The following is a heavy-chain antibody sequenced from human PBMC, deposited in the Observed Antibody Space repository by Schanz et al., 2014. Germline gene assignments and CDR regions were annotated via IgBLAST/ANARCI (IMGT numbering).Heavy chain of an antibody. Sequence: EVQLLESGGGLVQPGGSLRLSCAASGFTLSNYAMSWVRRAPGKGLEWVSALSEGGGGTHYADSVRGRFTISSDSSKNTLYLQMSSLRADDTAVYYCAKGRFGELSAFDIWGQGTMXTVSS. CDR2: LSEGGGGT. J-gene: IGHJ3*02. CDR3: AKGRFGELSAFDI. CDR1: GFTLSNYA. D-gene: IGHD3-10*01. V-gene: IGHV3-23*01.